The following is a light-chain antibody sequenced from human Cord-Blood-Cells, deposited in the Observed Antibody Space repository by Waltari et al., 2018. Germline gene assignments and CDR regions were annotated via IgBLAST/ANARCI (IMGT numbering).Light chain of an antibody. CDR1: PSVLYSSNNKNY. V-gene: IGKV4-1*01. Sequence: DIVMTQSPDSLAVSLGERATINCKSSPSVLYSSNNKNYLAWYPQKPGKPPKLLIYWASTRESGVPDRFSGSGSGTDFTLTISSLQAEDVAVYYCQQYYSTPYTFGQWTKLEIK. CDR3: QQYYSTPYT. J-gene: IGKJ2*01. CDR2: WAS.